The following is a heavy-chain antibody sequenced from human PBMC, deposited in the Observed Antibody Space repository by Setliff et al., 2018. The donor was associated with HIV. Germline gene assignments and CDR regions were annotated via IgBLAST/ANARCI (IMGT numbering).Heavy chain of an antibody. CDR2: INPKSGVT. D-gene: IGHD4-17*01. Sequence: ASVKVSCKASGYTFTDYYIHWVRQAPGHGLEWVGRINPKSGVTSYAQNFRARVTMTRDTSSTTAYMELSTLRSDDTALYYCARDRGRYGDYRDFDYWGQGALVTVSS. CDR3: ARDRGRYGDYRDFDY. CDR1: GYTFTDYY. V-gene: IGHV1-2*06. J-gene: IGHJ4*02.